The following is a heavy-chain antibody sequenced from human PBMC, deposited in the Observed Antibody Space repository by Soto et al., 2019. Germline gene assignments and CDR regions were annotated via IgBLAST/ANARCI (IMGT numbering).Heavy chain of an antibody. V-gene: IGHV4-31*03. CDR2: IYYSGST. D-gene: IGHD6-13*01. Sequence: LSLTCTVSGGSISSGGYYWSWIRQHPGKGLEWIGYIYYSGSTYYNPSLKSRVTISVDTSKNQFSLKLSSVTAADTAVYYCARAAHYSSPFRWFDPWGQGTLVTVSS. CDR3: ARAAHYSSPFRWFDP. J-gene: IGHJ5*02. CDR1: GGSISSGGYY.